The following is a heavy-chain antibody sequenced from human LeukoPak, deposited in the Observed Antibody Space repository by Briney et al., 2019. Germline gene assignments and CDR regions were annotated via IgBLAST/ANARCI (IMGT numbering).Heavy chain of an antibody. Sequence: SETLSLTCTVSGGSISSYYWSWIRQPPGKGLERIGYIYYSGSTNYNPSLKSRVTISIDTSKNQFSLKLSSVTAADTAVYYCARGMSGWYYSFDYWGQGTLVTVSS. J-gene: IGHJ4*02. CDR2: IYYSGST. CDR3: ARGMSGWYYSFDY. V-gene: IGHV4-59*01. D-gene: IGHD6-19*01. CDR1: GGSISSYY.